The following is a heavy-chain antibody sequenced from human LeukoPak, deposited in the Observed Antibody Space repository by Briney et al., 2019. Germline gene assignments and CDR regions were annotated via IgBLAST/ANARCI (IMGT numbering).Heavy chain of an antibody. D-gene: IGHD6-6*01. CDR3: ARDLGTRKSIAFAN. CDR1: GFSFSSYR. CDR2: ISSNNGYI. Sequence: GGSLRLSCAASGFSFSSYRMNWVRQAPGKGLEWVASISSNNGYIYYADSVKGRFTISRDNGENSLHLQMNSLRAEDAAVYYCARDLGTRKSIAFANWGQGTQVTVSS. V-gene: IGHV3-21*01. J-gene: IGHJ4*02.